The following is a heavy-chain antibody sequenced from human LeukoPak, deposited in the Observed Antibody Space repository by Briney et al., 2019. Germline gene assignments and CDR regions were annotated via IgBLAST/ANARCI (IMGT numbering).Heavy chain of an antibody. J-gene: IGHJ4*02. Sequence: GGSLRLSCAASGFTFSTYAMHWVRQAPGKGLEWVAFISYDGTNQYYRDSVKGRLTISRDNSKDTVYLQINSLRVEDTAVYYCARDGGAHWGQGTLVTVSS. V-gene: IGHV3-30*04. CDR2: ISYDGTNQ. D-gene: IGHD3-16*01. CDR3: ARDGGAH. CDR1: GFTFSTYA.